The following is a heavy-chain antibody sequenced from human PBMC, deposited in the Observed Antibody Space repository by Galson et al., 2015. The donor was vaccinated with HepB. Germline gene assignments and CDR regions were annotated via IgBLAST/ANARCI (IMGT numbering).Heavy chain of an antibody. CDR3: AKVKDHYDSGSYFYLDY. D-gene: IGHD3-10*01. CDR2: IRYDGSNK. CDR1: GFTFSNYG. Sequence: SLRLSCAASGFTFSNYGMHWVRQAPGRGLEWVAFIRYDGSNKYYPDSVKGRFTIARDNSKNTLYLYMSSLRVEDTAVYYCAKVKDHYDSGSYFYLDYWGQGTLVTVSS. J-gene: IGHJ4*02. V-gene: IGHV3-30*02.